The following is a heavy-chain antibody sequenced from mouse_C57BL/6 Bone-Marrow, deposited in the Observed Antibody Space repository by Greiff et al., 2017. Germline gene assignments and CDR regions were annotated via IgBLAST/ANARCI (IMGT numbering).Heavy chain of an antibody. Sequence: VQLQQSGPELVKPGASVKLSCKASGYTFTSYGIHWVKQRPGQGLEWIGRIYPSGGSTKYNEKFKSKATLTVDTSSSTAYMELNSLTSEDSAVYYCAKASSFNWYLDYWGPGTTVTVSS. CDR2: IYPSGGST. D-gene: IGHD6-1*01. CDR1: GYTFTSYG. CDR3: AKASSFNWYLDY. V-gene: IGHV1-85*01. J-gene: IGHJ1*01.